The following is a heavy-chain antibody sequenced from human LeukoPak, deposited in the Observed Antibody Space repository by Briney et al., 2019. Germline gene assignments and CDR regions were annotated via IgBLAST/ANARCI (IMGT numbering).Heavy chain of an antibody. CDR2: IIPILGIA. V-gene: IGHV1-69*04. J-gene: IGHJ4*02. D-gene: IGHD3-10*01. CDR3: ARDLYGSGSPADY. Sequence: SVKVSCKASGYTFTGYYMHWVRQAPGQGLEWMGRIIPILGIANYAQKFQGRVTITADKSTSTAYMELSSLRSEDTAVYYCARDLYGSGSPADYWGQGTLVTVSS. CDR1: GYTFTGYY.